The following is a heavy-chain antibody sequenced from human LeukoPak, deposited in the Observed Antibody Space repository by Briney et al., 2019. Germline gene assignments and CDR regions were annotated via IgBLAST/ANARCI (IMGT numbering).Heavy chain of an antibody. CDR3: AKGHTDSSGYYYFDS. D-gene: IGHD3-22*01. CDR1: RFIFSNYG. J-gene: IGHJ4*02. V-gene: IGHV3-23*01. CDR2: IRGNAGTT. Sequence: GGSLRLSRAASRFIFSNYGMSWVRQAPGKGLEWVSAIRGNAGTTYYADSVKGRFTIFRDNSKNILYLQMNSLRVEDAAVYYCAKGHTDSSGYYYFDSWGQGTLVTVSS.